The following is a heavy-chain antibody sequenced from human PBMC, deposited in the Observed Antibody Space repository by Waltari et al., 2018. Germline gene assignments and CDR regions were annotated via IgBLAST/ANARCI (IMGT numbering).Heavy chain of an antibody. J-gene: IGHJ4*02. V-gene: IGHV3-23*01. CDR2: IAGNGNSA. D-gene: IGHD5-12*01. CDR1: GFTFSSYA. CDR3: VRYHSGPDY. Sequence: EVQLLESGGALVQPGGSLGLSCAASGFTFSSYARGWVRQGPGKGLEWVSAIAGNGNSADYADSVKGRFTVSRDNSRDTLYLQLHSLRVDDTAVYYCVRYHSGPDYWGQGTLVTVSS.